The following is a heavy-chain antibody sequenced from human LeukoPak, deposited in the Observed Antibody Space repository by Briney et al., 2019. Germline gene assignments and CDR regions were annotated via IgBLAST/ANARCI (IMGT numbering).Heavy chain of an antibody. CDR2: IGIRGDT. Sequence: GGSLRLSYAASGFTFIDYDMHWVRQVIGKGLEWVSAIGIRGDTHYSGSVKGRFTISRENAESSLYLQMNSLRAEGTAVYYCARGGIQVSGIDEFDYWGQGTLVTVSS. CDR1: GFTFIDYD. D-gene: IGHD6-19*01. V-gene: IGHV3-13*01. CDR3: ARGGIQVSGIDEFDY. J-gene: IGHJ4*02.